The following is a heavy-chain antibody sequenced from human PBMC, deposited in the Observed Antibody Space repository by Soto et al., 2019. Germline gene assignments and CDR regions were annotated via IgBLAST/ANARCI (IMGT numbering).Heavy chain of an antibody. V-gene: IGHV5-51*01. J-gene: IGHJ6*02. D-gene: IGHD6-19*01. CDR3: ARLNGIAVAGTDYYYGMDV. CDR1: GYSFTSYW. CDR2: IYPGDFDT. Sequence: RGESLKISCNGSGYSFTSYWIGWVRQVPGKGLGWMGIIYPGDFDTRYGRYFQGQVTISADMSISTAYLQWSSLKASGTAMYYCARLNGIAVAGTDYYYGMDVWGQGTTVTVSS.